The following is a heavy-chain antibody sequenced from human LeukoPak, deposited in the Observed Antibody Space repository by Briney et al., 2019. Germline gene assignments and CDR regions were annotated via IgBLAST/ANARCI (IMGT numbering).Heavy chain of an antibody. CDR2: IXYEGSDX. D-gene: IGHD6-13*01. V-gene: IGHV3-33*01. J-gene: IGHJ4*02. CDR1: XXTFXXXX. Sequence: GGSLRLSCAASXXTFXXXXXXXXXXXXXXXXXWXXVIXYEGSDXHYADSVXGXFTISRDNSKNTLYLQLNSLRAXDTAVYYCARGSSSWYYFDYWGQGTLVTVSS. CDR3: ARGSSSWYYFDY.